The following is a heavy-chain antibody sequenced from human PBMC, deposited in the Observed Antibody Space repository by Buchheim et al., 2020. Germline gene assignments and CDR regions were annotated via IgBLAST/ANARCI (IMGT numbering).Heavy chain of an antibody. V-gene: IGHV3-23*01. CDR2: ISGGGRIT. CDR1: EFSFNSYA. Sequence: EVQLLESGGGLVQPGGSLRLSCVGSEFSFNSYAMTWIRQAPGKGLEWISIISGGGRITSYADSVTGRFTISRDNSKDTVFLQMDSLRAEDTAVYYCARGLGISSEVRYFGYWGQG. CDR3: ARGLGISSEVRYFGY. D-gene: IGHD3-3*02. J-gene: IGHJ4*02.